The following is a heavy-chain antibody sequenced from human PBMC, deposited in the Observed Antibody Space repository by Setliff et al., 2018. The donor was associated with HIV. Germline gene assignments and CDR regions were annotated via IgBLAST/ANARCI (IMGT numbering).Heavy chain of an antibody. CDR2: LYVSGDT. J-gene: IGHJ6*03. CDR3: ALTGHRLLRGYMDV. V-gene: IGHV4-4*07. D-gene: IGHD2-15*01. Sequence: PSETLSLTCYVTDDPISSYYWSWVRQPAGKGLEWIGRLYVSGDTNYNPSLKSRVTMSLDTSKKHFSLKLKSVTAADTAVYYCALTGHRLLRGYMDVWGKGTTFTVSS. CDR1: DDPISSYY.